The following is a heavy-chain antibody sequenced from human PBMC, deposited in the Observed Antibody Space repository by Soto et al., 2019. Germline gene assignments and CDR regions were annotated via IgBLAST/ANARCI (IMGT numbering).Heavy chain of an antibody. CDR3: ARHNYGSGSTYFDY. Sequence: QVQLQESGPGLVKPSETLSLTCTVSGGSISSYYWSWIRQPPGKGLEWIGYIYYSGSTNYNPSLTSRITISVDTSKNQFSLKLNSMTAADTPVYYCARHNYGSGSTYFDYWGQGTLVTVSS. J-gene: IGHJ4*02. CDR2: IYYSGST. D-gene: IGHD3-10*01. CDR1: GGSISSYY. V-gene: IGHV4-59*08.